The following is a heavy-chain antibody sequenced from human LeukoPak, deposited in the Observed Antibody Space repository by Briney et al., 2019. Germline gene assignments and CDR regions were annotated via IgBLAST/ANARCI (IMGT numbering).Heavy chain of an antibody. CDR1: GFNLNNAW. CDR3: TTDIWTSKARNY. CDR2: IKSKTDGGTA. Sequence: GGSLRLSCAASGFNLNNAWMNWVRRAPGQGLEWVGRIKSKTDGGTADYAAPVKGRFLISRDDSRNTMYLQMNSLKGEDTAIYYCTTDIWTSKARNYWGQGTLVTVSS. J-gene: IGHJ4*02. V-gene: IGHV3-15*01. D-gene: IGHD3/OR15-3a*01.